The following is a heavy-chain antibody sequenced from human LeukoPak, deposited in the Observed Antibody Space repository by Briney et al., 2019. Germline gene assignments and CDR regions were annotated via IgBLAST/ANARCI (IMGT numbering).Heavy chain of an antibody. CDR3: ARQQRDGYNSYWIDP. CDR2: IYPGDSDT. CDR1: GYSFTSYW. D-gene: IGHD5-24*01. V-gene: IGHV5-51*01. Sequence: GESLKISCKGSGYSFTSYWIGWVRQMPGKGLEWMGIIYPGDSDTRYSPSFQGQVTVSADKSISTAYLQWSSLKASDTAMYYCARQQRDGYNSYWIDPWGQGTLVTVSS. J-gene: IGHJ5*02.